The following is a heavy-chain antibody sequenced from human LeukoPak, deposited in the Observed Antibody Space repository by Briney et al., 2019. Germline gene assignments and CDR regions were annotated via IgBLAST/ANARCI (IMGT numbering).Heavy chain of an antibody. CDR3: ARTYGDYDYYSDY. CDR2: IYYSGST. Sequence: SETLSLSCTVSGGSISSSSYYWGWISQPPGKGLEWIGSIYYSGSTYYNPSLKSRVTISVDTSKDQFSLKLSSVTAADTAVYYCARTYGDYDYYSDYWGQGTLVTVSS. D-gene: IGHD4-17*01. J-gene: IGHJ4*02. CDR1: GGSISSSSYY. V-gene: IGHV4-39*07.